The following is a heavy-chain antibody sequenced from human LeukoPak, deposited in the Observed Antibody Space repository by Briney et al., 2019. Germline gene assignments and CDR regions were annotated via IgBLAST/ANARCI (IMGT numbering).Heavy chain of an antibody. CDR3: ATEVGATNPDY. CDR1: GGSFSGYY. D-gene: IGHD1-26*01. V-gene: IGHV4-34*01. CDR2: INRGGST. Sequence: SETLSLTCAVYGGSFSGYYWTWIRQPPGKGLEWIGEINRGGSTVYNPSLKSRVTISVDTSKNQFSLKLSSVTAADTAVYYCATEVGATNPDYWGQGTLVTVSS. J-gene: IGHJ4*02.